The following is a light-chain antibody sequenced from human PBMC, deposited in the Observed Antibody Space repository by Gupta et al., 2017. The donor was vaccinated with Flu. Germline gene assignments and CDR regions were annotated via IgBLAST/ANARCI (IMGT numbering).Light chain of an antibody. CDR1: EDISNY. V-gene: IGKV1-33*01. CDR2: EAS. J-gene: IGKJ3*01. Sequence: SLSASVGDRVAITCQANEDISNYLNWYQQKPGKAPKLLIYEASTLETGVPSRFSGTRSGTEFTLTISSLQADDTATYYCQQFDDGPHISFGPGTKV. CDR3: QQFDDGPHIS.